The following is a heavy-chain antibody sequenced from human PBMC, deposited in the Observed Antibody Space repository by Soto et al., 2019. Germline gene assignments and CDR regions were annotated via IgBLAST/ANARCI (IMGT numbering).Heavy chain of an antibody. Sequence: EVQLVESGGDLIQPGGSLRLSCAASGFTFSTYWMHWVRQAPGKGLVWVSRINSDGSSTNYADSVQGRFTISRDNAKNTLYLQTDSLRAEDTGVYYCSRGSGGNRWGDAFDIWGQGTMVIVSS. CDR2: INSDGSST. D-gene: IGHD3-3*01. V-gene: IGHV3-74*01. CDR3: SRGSGGNRWGDAFDI. CDR1: GFTFSTYW. J-gene: IGHJ3*02.